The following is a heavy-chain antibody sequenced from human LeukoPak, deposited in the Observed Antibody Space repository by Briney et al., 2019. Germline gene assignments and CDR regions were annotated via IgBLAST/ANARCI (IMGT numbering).Heavy chain of an antibody. CDR1: GYSFTSHY. D-gene: IGHD3-3*01. CDR2: INPSGNST. J-gene: IGHJ6*03. V-gene: IGHV1-46*01. Sequence: ASVKVSCKASGYSFTSHYMHWVRQAPGQGLEWMGLINPSGNSTNYAQKFQGRVTITADKSTSTAYMELSSLRSEDTAVYYCARGARGSYDFWSGTNYYYYMDVWGKGTTVTVSS. CDR3: ARGARGSYDFWSGTNYYYYMDV.